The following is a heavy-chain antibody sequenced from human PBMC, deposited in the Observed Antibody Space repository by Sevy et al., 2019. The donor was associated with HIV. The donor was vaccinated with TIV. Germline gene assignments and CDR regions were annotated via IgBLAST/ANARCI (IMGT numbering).Heavy chain of an antibody. V-gene: IGHV1-2*02. CDR1: GYTFTDYH. CDR3: ARSDESAEYGFDY. Sequence: ASVKVSCKASGYTFTDYHIQWFRQAPGQGLEWMGWINPNNGVTKYAWRFQGRVTMTTRTSFTTAYLDLSRLRSDDTAFYFCARSDESAEYGFDYWGQGTLVTVSS. D-gene: IGHD4-17*01. J-gene: IGHJ4*02. CDR2: INPNNGVT.